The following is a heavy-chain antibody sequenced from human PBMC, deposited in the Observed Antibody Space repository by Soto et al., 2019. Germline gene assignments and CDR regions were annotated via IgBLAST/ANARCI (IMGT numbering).Heavy chain of an antibody. Sequence: PGGSLRLSCAASGFTFSNYWMTWVRQAPGKGLEWVANIKQDGSENYYVDSVKGRFTISRDNAKNSLYLQMNSLRAEDTAVYYCATFKYYYYYYMDVWGKGTTVTVSS. V-gene: IGHV3-7*01. CDR3: ATFKYYYYYYMDV. CDR2: IKQDGSEN. CDR1: GFTFSNYW. J-gene: IGHJ6*03.